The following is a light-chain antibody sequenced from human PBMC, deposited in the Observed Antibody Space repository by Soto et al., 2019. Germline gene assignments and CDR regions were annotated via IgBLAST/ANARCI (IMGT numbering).Light chain of an antibody. J-gene: IGKJ5*01. V-gene: IGKV1-12*01. CDR3: QQANRVPLG. CDR2: AAS. Sequence: DIQMTQSPSVSASVGDGVTLTCRASQGISTNLAWYQQKPGKAPKLLIYAASTLQSGVPPRFSGSGSGSDFTLTISSLQPDDFAIYFCQQANRVPLGFGQGTRLEIK. CDR1: QGISTN.